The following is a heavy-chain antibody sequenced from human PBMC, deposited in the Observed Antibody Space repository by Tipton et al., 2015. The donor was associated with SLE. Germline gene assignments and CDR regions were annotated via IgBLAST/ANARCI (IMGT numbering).Heavy chain of an antibody. CDR3: ARGGGGVLRFLEWTFDY. Sequence: TLSLTCTVSGGSISSSNYYWGWIRQPPGKGLEWIGSIYYSGTTYYNPSLKSRVGISVETSKNQFSLNLGSVTAADTAVYYCARGGGGVLRFLEWTFDYWGQGTLVTVSS. V-gene: IGHV4-39*07. J-gene: IGHJ4*02. D-gene: IGHD3-3*01. CDR1: GGSISSSNYY. CDR2: IYYSGTT.